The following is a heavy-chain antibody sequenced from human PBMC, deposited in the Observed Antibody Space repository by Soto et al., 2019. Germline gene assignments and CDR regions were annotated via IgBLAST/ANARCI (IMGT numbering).Heavy chain of an antibody. CDR1: GYNFAVYW. CDR3: AGQSGMDV. D-gene: IGHD5-12*01. Sequence: PGEALKFSCNTSGYNFAVYWIGWVRQMPGKGLEWLGIIFPGDSDTKYSPSFQGQVIISADKSIRTAYLQWSSLKASDTAIYYCAGQSGMDVWGQGTTVTVSS. CDR2: IFPGDSDT. V-gene: IGHV5-51*01. J-gene: IGHJ6*02.